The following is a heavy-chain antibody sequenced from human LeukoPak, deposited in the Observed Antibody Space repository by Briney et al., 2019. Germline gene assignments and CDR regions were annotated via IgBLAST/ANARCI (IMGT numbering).Heavy chain of an antibody. D-gene: IGHD5-18*01. CDR3: ARARYSYGNWFDP. J-gene: IGHJ5*02. CDR1: GGSISSGDYY. CDR2: IYYSGST. V-gene: IGHV4-30-4*01. Sequence: SETLSLTCTVSGGSISSGDYYWSWIRQPPGKGLEWIGYIYYSGSTYYNPSLKSRVTISVDTSKSQFSLKLSSVTAADTAVYYCARARYSYGNWFDPWGQGTLVTVSS.